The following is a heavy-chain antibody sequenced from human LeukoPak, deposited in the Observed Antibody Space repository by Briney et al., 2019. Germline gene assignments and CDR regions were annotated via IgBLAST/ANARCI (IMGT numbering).Heavy chain of an antibody. CDR2: IYYSGST. D-gene: IGHD6-19*01. CDR1: GGSISSYY. CDR3: ARKGGWYASFDI. J-gene: IGHJ3*02. Sequence: SETLSLTSTVSGGSISSYYWSWIRQPPGKGLEWIGYIYYSGSTNYNPSLKSRVTISVDTSKNQFSLKLSSVTAADTAVYYCARKGGWYASFDIWGQGTMVTVSS. V-gene: IGHV4-59*01.